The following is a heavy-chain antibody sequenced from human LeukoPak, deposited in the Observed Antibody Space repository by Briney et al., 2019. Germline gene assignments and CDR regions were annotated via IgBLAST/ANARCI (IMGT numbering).Heavy chain of an antibody. V-gene: IGHV1-2*02. CDR1: GYTFTGYY. J-gene: IGHJ4*02. Sequence: ASVKVSCTASGYTFTGYYMHWVRQAPGQGLEWMGWINPNSGGTNYAQKFQVRVTMTRDTSISTAYMELSRLRSDDTAVYYCARYYYYDRSGYSYWGQGTLVTVSS. CDR3: ARYYYYDRSGYSY. D-gene: IGHD3-22*01. CDR2: INPNSGGT.